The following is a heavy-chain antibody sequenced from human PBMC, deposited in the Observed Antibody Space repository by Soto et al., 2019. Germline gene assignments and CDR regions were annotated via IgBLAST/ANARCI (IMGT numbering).Heavy chain of an antibody. CDR2: IYPGDSDT. Sequence: PGESLKISCKGSGYSFTSYWIGWVRQMPGEGLEWMGIIYPGDSDTRYSPSFQGQVTISADKSISTAYLQWSSLKASDTALYYFATPREQHYYYYYMDVWGKGTTVTVSS. V-gene: IGHV5-51*01. J-gene: IGHJ6*03. CDR3: ATPREQHYYYYYMDV. CDR1: GYSFTSYW.